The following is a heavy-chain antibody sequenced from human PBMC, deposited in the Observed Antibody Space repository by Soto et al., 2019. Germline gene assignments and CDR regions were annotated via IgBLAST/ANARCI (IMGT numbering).Heavy chain of an antibody. V-gene: IGHV1-69*01. J-gene: IGHJ4*02. Sequence: QVQLVQSGAEMKKPGSSVKVSCQSSGGTFNTYAMNWVRQAPGQGPEWMGDISPMFGAANYAPKFQGRVNLTAEESTGKSYMQLSSLTSEDQALYFCAGEGQGHPPAFVYWGQGTLVTVSS. CDR3: AGEGQGHPPAFVY. CDR1: GGTFNTYA. CDR2: ISPMFGAA.